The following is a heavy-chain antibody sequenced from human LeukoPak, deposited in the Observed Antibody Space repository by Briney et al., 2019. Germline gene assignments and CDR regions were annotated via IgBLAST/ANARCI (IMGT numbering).Heavy chain of an antibody. V-gene: IGHV3-48*03. D-gene: IGHD1-26*01. J-gene: IGHJ5*02. CDR2: ISSSGSTI. CDR3: AKESGSYLQGRMYNWFDP. Sequence: PGGSLRLSCAASGFTFSSYEMNWVRQAPGKGLEWVSYISSSGSTIYYADSVKGRFTISRDNAKNSLYLQMNSLRAEDTAVYYCAKESGSYLQGRMYNWFDPWGQGTLVTVSS. CDR1: GFTFSSYE.